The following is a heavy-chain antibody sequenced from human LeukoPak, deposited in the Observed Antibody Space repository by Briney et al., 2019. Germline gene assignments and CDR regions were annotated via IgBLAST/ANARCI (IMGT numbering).Heavy chain of an antibody. J-gene: IGHJ4*02. CDR2: ISGSGGST. D-gene: IGHD3-16*01. Sequence: PGESLKISCAASEFTFSSYAMSWVRQAPGKGLEWVSAISGSGGSTYYADSVKGRFTISRDNSKNTLYLQMNSLRAEDTAVYYCAMGEDWSTRDLGRSLSLHLDYWGQGTLVTVSS. CDR1: EFTFSSYA. CDR3: AMGEDWSTRDLGRSLSLHLDY. V-gene: IGHV3-23*01.